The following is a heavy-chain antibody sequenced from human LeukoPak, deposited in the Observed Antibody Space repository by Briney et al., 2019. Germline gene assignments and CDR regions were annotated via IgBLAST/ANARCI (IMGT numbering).Heavy chain of an antibody. V-gene: IGHV3-23*01. CDR1: GFTFSDSA. CDR3: ARDIQLST. D-gene: IGHD5-24*01. Sequence: PGGSLRLSCAASGFTFSDSAMSWVRQAPGKGLEWVSLISFSGGSTYYADSVEGRFTISRDNSKDTLYLQMNSLRAEDTAIYYCARDIQLSTWGLGTMVTVSS. J-gene: IGHJ3*01. CDR2: ISFSGGST.